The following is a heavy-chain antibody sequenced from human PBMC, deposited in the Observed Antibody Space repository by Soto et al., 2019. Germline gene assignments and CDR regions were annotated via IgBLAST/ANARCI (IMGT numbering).Heavy chain of an antibody. Sequence: GTLSLTCSVSGGSINSYWWSWIRQPAGKGLEWIGRVYSSGTTDYNPSLNSRATMSVETSKNQFSLKLTSVTAADTAVYYCARDIGSYAYAEGYWGQGIQVTVSS. V-gene: IGHV4-4*07. J-gene: IGHJ4*02. D-gene: IGHD2-2*01. CDR3: ARDIGSYAYAEGY. CDR2: VYSSGTT. CDR1: GGSINSYW.